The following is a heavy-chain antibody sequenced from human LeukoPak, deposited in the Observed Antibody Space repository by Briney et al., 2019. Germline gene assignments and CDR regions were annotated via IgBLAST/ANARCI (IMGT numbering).Heavy chain of an antibody. Sequence: GASVKVSCKASGGTFSSYAISWVRQAPGQGLEWMGGIIPIFGTANYAQKFQGRVTITTDESTSTAYMELSSLRSEDTAVYYCATLSYCSSTSCVDYWGQGTLVTVSS. CDR3: ATLSYCSSTSCVDY. J-gene: IGHJ4*02. D-gene: IGHD2-2*01. CDR2: IIPIFGTA. V-gene: IGHV1-69*05. CDR1: GGTFSSYA.